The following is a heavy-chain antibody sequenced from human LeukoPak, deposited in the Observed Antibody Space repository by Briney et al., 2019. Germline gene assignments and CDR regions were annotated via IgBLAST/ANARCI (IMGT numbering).Heavy chain of an antibody. J-gene: IGHJ3*02. CDR2: IGTFDDT. V-gene: IGHV3-13*01. CDR3: TRGLDGNYTRGAFDI. D-gene: IGHD1-7*01. Sequence: GGSPRLSCAASGFILSNYDMHWVRQITGKGLEWVSSIGTFDDTYYPASVKGRFTISKENATNSLYLQMTSLRAGDTAVYYCTRGLDGNYTRGAFDIWGQGTMVTVSS. CDR1: GFILSNYD.